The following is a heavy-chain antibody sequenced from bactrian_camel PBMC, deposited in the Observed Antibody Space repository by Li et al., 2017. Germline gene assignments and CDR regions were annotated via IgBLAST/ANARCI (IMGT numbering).Heavy chain of an antibody. CDR3: AISFGTTSCGRPTSYDF. J-gene: IGHJ4*01. V-gene: IGHV3S55*01. Sequence: HVQLVESGGGSVQAGETLRLSCTVSVFTLTELDMSWYRQAPGNECEFVTSVSRTGSTRYADSVKGRFTISRDNAKNMLYLQMNSLKTEDTAMYYCAISFGTTSCGRPTSYDFWGQGTQVTVS. CDR2: VSRTGST. CDR1: VFTLTELD.